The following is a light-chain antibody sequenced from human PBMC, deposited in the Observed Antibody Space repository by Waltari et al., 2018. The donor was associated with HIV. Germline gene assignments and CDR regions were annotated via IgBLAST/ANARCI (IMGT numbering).Light chain of an antibody. Sequence: QSALTQPASVSGSPGQSITIPCTGTSSDVGSYNLVSWYHQHPGKAPKLMIYEVSKRPSGVSNRFSGSKSGNTASLTISGLQAEDEADYYCCSYAGSSTYVFGTGTKVTVL. V-gene: IGLV2-23*02. CDR1: SSDVGSYNL. CDR2: EVS. CDR3: CSYAGSSTYV. J-gene: IGLJ1*01.